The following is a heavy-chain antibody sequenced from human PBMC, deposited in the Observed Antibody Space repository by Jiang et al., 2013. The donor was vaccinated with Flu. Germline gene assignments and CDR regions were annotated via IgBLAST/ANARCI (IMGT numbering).Heavy chain of an antibody. D-gene: IGHD3-3*01. CDR1: GYTFTSYG. CDR3: ARETIFGVVMRYFDY. CDR2: ISAYNGNT. V-gene: IGHV1-18*01. J-gene: IGHJ4*02. Sequence: SGYTFTSYGISWVRQAPGQGLEWMGWISAYNGNTNYAQKLQGRVTMTTDTSTSTAYMELRSLRSDDTAVYYCARETIFGVVMRYFDYWGQGTLVTVSS.